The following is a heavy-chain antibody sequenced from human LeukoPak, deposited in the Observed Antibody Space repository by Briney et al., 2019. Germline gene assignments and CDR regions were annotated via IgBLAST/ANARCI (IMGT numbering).Heavy chain of an antibody. CDR1: GGSISSGGYS. CDR3: ARGYNSYYFDS. D-gene: IGHD5-24*01. J-gene: IGHJ4*02. V-gene: IGHV4-30-2*01. CDR2: IYYSGST. Sequence: PSETLSLTCTVSGGSISSGGYSWSWIRQPPGKGLEWIGHIYYSGSTYYNPSLKSRVTISIDGSKSQFSLKLSSVTAADTAVYYCARGYNSYYFDSWGQGTLVTVSS.